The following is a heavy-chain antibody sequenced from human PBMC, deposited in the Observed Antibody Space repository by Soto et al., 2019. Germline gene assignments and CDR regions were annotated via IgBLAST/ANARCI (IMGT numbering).Heavy chain of an antibody. J-gene: IGHJ4*02. V-gene: IGHV3-30*18. D-gene: IGHD6-19*01. CDR3: AKRRLSSGWYLDY. CDR1: GFTFSSYG. Sequence: PLRLSCAASGFTFSSYGMHWVRQAPGKGLEWVAVISYDGSNKYYADSVKGRFTISRDNSENTLYLQMNSLRAEDTAVYYCAKRRLSSGWYLDYWGQGTLVTVSS. CDR2: ISYDGSNK.